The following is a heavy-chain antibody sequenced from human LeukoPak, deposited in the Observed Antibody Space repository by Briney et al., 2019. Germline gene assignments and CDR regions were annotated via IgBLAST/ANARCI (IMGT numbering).Heavy chain of an antibody. D-gene: IGHD5-24*01. J-gene: IGHJ6*03. CDR2: ISSSGSTI. V-gene: IGHV3-11*04. CDR3: ARVNFAEMATTNLYYYYYMDV. Sequence: PGGSLRLSCTASGFTFGDYAISWVRQAPGKGLEWVSYISSSGSTIYYADSVKGRFTISRDNAKNSLYLQMNSLRAEDTAVYYCARVNFAEMATTNLYYYYYMDVWGKGTTVTVSS. CDR1: GFTFGDYA.